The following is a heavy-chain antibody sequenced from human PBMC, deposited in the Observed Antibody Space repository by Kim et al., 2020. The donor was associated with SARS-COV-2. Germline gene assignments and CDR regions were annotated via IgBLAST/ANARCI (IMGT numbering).Heavy chain of an antibody. D-gene: IGHD2-8*01. CDR3: ARRGTIYCPNSGACRPNWFDS. V-gene: IGHV3-11*03. CDR1: GFTFSDYY. CDR2: VNGSGDHT. Sequence: GGSLRLSCIASGFTFSDYYMTWIRQAPGKGLEWISYVNGSGDHTNYADSVKGRFTISRDNAKNSLYLQMNILTAEDTALYYCARRGTIYCPNSGACRPNWFDSWGQGALVTVSS. J-gene: IGHJ5*01.